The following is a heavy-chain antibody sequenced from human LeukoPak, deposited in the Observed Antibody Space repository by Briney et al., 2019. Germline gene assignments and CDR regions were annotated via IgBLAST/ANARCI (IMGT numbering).Heavy chain of an antibody. D-gene: IGHD3-10*01. CDR2: IYYSGST. CDR3: ARAVGSGSFQTYYYYMDV. J-gene: IGHJ6*03. Sequence: GSLRLSCAASGFTFSSYSMNWVRQAPGKGLEWIGYIYYSGSTNYNPSLKSRVTMSVGTSKNQFSLKLSSVTAADTAVYYCARAVGSGSFQTYYYYMDVWGKGTTVTISS. CDR1: GFTFSSYS. V-gene: IGHV4-59*12.